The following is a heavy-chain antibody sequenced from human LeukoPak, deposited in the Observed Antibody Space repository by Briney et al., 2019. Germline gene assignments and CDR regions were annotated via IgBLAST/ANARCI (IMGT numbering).Heavy chain of an antibody. CDR3: AKVGLEYYYDSSGYPDAFDI. CDR1: GFTFSSYA. Sequence: QSGGSLRLSCAASGFTFSSYAMSWVRQAPGKGLEWVSAISGSGGSTYYADSVKGRFTISRDNSKNTLYLQMNSLRAEDTAVYYCAKVGLEYYYDSSGYPDAFDIWGQGTMVTVSS. V-gene: IGHV3-23*01. D-gene: IGHD3-22*01. CDR2: ISGSGGST. J-gene: IGHJ3*02.